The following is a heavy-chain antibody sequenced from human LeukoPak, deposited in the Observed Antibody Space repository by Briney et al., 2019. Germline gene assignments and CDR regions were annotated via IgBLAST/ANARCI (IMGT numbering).Heavy chain of an antibody. Sequence: GGSLRLSCLASGFTFSDYYMSWIRQAPGKGLEWVSYISSSGDTIYYADSVKGRFTISRDNAKNSLYLQMNSLSAEDTAVYYCAKDSGRWTHFDYWGQGTLVTVSS. J-gene: IGHJ4*02. CDR2: ISSSGDTI. V-gene: IGHV3-11*01. CDR1: GFTFSDYY. CDR3: AKDSGRWTHFDY. D-gene: IGHD5-24*01.